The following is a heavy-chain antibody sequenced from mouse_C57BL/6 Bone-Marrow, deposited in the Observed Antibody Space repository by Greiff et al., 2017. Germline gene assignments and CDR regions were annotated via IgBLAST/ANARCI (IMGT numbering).Heavy chain of an antibody. CDR3: ARDHYGNSPDV. CDR2: ISDGGSYT. CDR1: GFAFSSYA. D-gene: IGHD1-1*01. V-gene: IGHV5-4*01. Sequence: EVQLVESGGGLVKPGASLKLSCAASGFAFSSYAMSWVRQTPEKRLEWVATISDGGSYTDYPDNVKGRFTISRDNAKNNRYLQMSHLKSEVTAIYYCARDHYGNSPDVWGRGTTVTVTA. J-gene: IGHJ1*03.